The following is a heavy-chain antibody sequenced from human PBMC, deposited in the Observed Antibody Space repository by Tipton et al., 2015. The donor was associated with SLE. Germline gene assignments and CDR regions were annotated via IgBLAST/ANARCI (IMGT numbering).Heavy chain of an antibody. J-gene: IGHJ4*02. V-gene: IGHV3-21*01. Sequence: GSLRLSCAASGFTFNTYTVNWVRRAPGKGLEWVSSISSGTTYIYYADSVKGRFTISRDNAKNSLYLQMNSLRVEDTAVYYCTREGTTGDYFDYWGQGSLVAVSS. CDR1: GFTFNTYT. CDR2: ISSGTTYI. D-gene: IGHD1-7*01. CDR3: TREGTTGDYFDY.